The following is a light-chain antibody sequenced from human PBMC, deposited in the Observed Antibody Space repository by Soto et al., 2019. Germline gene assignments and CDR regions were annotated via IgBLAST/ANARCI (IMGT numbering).Light chain of an antibody. V-gene: IGKV1-5*03. CDR2: KAS. CDR3: QHYNSYPEA. J-gene: IGKJ1*01. CDR1: QTISSW. Sequence: DIQMTQSPSTLSGSVGERVTITCGASQTISSWLAWYQQKPGKAPKLLIYKASTLKSGVPSRFSGSGSGTEFTLTISTLQTDDFATYDCQHYNSYPEAFGQGTKGEIK.